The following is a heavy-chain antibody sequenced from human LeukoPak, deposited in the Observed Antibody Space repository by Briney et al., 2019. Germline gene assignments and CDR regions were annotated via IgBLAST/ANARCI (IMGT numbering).Heavy chain of an antibody. CDR1: GYSISSAYY. Sequence: SETLSLTCTVSGYSISSAYYWGWIRQPPGEGLEWIGRIYHSGSTYDNASLKSRVTISVDTSKNQFSLRLSSVTAADTAVYYCASVCSSTSCYRDYWGQGTLVTVSS. CDR3: ASVCSSTSCYRDY. D-gene: IGHD2-2*01. CDR2: IYHSGST. V-gene: IGHV4-38-2*02. J-gene: IGHJ4*02.